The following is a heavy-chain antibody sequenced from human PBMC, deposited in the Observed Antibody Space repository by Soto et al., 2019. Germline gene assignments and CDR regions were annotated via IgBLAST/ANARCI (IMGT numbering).Heavy chain of an antibody. CDR2: ISAYNGKT. CDR3: TRPGSGWGTYGYYYGMDV. D-gene: IGHD3-3*01. V-gene: IGHV1-18*04. Sequence: ASVKVSSKASGSTFTISGISWVRQAPGQGLEWMGWISAYNGKTNYAQKLQGRVTMTTDTSTSTAYMELRSLRSDDTAVYYCTRPGSGWGTYGYYYGMDVWGQGTTVTVSS. CDR1: GSTFTISG. J-gene: IGHJ6*02.